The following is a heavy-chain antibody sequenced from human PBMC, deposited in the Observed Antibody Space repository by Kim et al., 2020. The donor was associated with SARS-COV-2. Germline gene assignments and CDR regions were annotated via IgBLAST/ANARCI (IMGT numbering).Heavy chain of an antibody. CDR3: ATGMVRDYYYYGMDA. CDR1: GFTFDDYA. CDR2: ISSNSGKI. V-gene: IGHV3-9*01. D-gene: IGHD3-10*01. Sequence: GGSLRLSCVASGFTFDDYAMHWVRQAPGKGLEWVSGISSNSGKIGYADSVKGRFTISRDNAKNSLYLQMNSLRAEDTALYYCATGMVRDYYYYGMDAWG. J-gene: IGHJ6*02.